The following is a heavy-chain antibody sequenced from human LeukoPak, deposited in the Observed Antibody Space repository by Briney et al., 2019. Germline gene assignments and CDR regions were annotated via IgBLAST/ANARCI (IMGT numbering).Heavy chain of an antibody. J-gene: IGHJ4*02. CDR2: INHSGST. CDR1: GGSFSCYY. CDR3: ARLRIWGVWYFDY. D-gene: IGHD3-10*01. V-gene: IGHV4-34*01. Sequence: SETLSLTCAVYGGSFSCYYWSWIRQPPGKGLEWIGKINHSGSTNYNPSLKTRVTISVDTSKNQFSRKLSSVTAADTAVYYCARLRIWGVWYFDYWGQGTLVTVS.